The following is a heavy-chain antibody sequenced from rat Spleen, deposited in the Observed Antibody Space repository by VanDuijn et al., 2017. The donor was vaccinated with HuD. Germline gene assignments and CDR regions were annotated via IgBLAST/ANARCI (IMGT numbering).Heavy chain of an antibody. V-gene: IGHV5-7*01. D-gene: IGHD1-6*01. CDR1: GFTFSDYN. J-gene: IGHJ2*01. CDR3: TTWDYYDNRFDY. CDR2: ISYDGRTT. Sequence: EVQLVESDGGLVQPGRSLKLSCAASGFTFSDYNMAWVRQAPKKGLEWVATISYDGRTTNHRDSVKGRFTISRDNDKSTLHLQMDSLRSEDTATYYCTTWDYYDNRFDYWGQGVMVTVSS.